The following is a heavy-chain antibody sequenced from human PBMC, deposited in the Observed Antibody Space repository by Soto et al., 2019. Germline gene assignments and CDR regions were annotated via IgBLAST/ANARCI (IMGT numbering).Heavy chain of an antibody. J-gene: IGHJ6*02. CDR1: GFTFSSYW. CDR2: IKQDGSEK. Sequence: AGGSLRLSCADSGFTFSSYWMSWVRQAPRKGLEWVANIKQDGSEKYYVDSVKGRFTISRDNAKNSLYLQMNSLRAEDTAVYYCATAGDFWSGYSYYYGMDVWGQGTTVTVSS. V-gene: IGHV3-7*03. D-gene: IGHD3-3*01. CDR3: ATAGDFWSGYSYYYGMDV.